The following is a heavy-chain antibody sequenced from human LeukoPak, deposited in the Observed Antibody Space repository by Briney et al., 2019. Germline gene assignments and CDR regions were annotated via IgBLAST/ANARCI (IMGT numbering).Heavy chain of an antibody. CDR1: GGSISNYF. Sequence: SETLSLTCSVSGGSISNYFWTWIRQPPGKGLEWIGYIYSSGSTYYNPSLKSRVTISVDTSKNRFSLKLSTVTAADTAVYYCARRPTGDPKFDYWGQGTLVTASS. CDR3: ARRPTGDPKFDY. D-gene: IGHD7-27*01. J-gene: IGHJ4*02. CDR2: IYSSGST. V-gene: IGHV4-59*08.